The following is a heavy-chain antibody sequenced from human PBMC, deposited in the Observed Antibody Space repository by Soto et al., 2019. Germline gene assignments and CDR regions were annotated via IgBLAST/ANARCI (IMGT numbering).Heavy chain of an antibody. CDR2: IYYSGST. D-gene: IGHD1-26*01. Sequence: PSETLSLTCTVSGGSISSSSYYWGWIRQPPGKGLEWIGSIYYSGSTYYNPSLKSRVTISVDTSKNQFSLKLSSVTAADTAVYYCAREGIEWELLGYYYYYGMDVWGQGXTVTVYS. CDR3: AREGIEWELLGYYYYYGMDV. V-gene: IGHV4-39*02. CDR1: GGSISSSSYY. J-gene: IGHJ6*02.